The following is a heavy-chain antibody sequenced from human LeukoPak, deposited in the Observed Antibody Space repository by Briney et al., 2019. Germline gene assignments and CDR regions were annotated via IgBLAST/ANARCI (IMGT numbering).Heavy chain of an antibody. CDR2: RNPNSGRT. V-gene: IGHV1-8*01. CDR1: GYTFTNYD. D-gene: IGHD6-13*01. J-gene: IGHJ4*02. Sequence: ASVKVACKASGYTFTNYDINWVRQATGQGLEWMGWRNPNSGRTGFAQKFQGRLTMTADTSISTAYMELSSLTSDDTAVYYCAKDRNRLNVYSSSWYFGYWGQGTLVTVSS. CDR3: AKDRNRLNVYSSSWYFGY.